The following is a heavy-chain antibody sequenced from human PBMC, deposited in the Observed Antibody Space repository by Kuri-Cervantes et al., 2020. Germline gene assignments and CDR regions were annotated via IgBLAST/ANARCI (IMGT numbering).Heavy chain of an antibody. J-gene: IGHJ6*02. CDR1: GFTFSSYG. Sequence: GESLKISCAASGFTFSSYGMHWVRQAPGKGLEWVAVISYDGSNKYYADSVKGRFTISRDNSKNTLYLQMSSLRAEDTAVYYCARDLERMLYYYNGMDVWGQGTTVTVSS. V-gene: IGHV3-30*03. D-gene: IGHD1-1*01. CDR3: ARDLERMLYYYNGMDV. CDR2: ISYDGSNK.